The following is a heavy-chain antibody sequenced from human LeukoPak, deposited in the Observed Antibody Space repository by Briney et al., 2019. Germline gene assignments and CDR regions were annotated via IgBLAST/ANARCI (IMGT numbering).Heavy chain of an antibody. CDR1: GGSISSYY. CDR2: IYYSGST. J-gene: IGHJ4*02. D-gene: IGHD6-19*01. V-gene: IGHV4-59*01. Sequence: SETLSLTCTVSGGSISSYYWSWIRQPPGKGLEWIGYIYYSGSTNYNPSLKSRVTISVDTSKNQFSLKLSFVTAADTAVYYCARGGIAVAGYYFDYWGQGTLVAVSS. CDR3: ARGGIAVAGYYFDY.